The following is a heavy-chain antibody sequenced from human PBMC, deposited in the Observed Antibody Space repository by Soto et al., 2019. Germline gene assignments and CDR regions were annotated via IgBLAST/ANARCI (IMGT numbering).Heavy chain of an antibody. D-gene: IGHD3-10*01. Sequence: PGGSLRLSCAASGFTFSSYAMSWVRQAPGKGLEWVSAISGSGGSTYYADSVKGRFTISRDNSKNTLYLQMNSLRAEDTAVYYCAKDINRYYGSGSPGIDYWGQGTLVTVSS. J-gene: IGHJ4*02. CDR1: GFTFSSYA. V-gene: IGHV3-23*01. CDR2: ISGSGGST. CDR3: AKDINRYYGSGSPGIDY.